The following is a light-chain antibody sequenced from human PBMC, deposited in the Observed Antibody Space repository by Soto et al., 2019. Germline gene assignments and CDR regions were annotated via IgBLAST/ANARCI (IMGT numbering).Light chain of an antibody. V-gene: IGKV3-15*01. CDR3: QQYNDNWPP. J-gene: IGKJ1*01. CDR1: QSVRTN. Sequence: EILITQSPATLSVSPGERATLSCRASQSVRTNLAWYQHKPGQSPRLLIYGASNRATGLPARFSGGGSGTEFTLTINGLQSEDFAVYYCQQYNDNWPPFAQRTKADIK. CDR2: GAS.